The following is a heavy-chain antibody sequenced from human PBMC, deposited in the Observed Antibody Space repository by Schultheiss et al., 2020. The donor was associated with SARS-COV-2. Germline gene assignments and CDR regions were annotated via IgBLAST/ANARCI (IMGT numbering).Heavy chain of an antibody. CDR2: INHSGST. V-gene: IGHV4-61*08. CDR1: GGSISSGGYY. D-gene: IGHD6-13*01. CDR3: ARNGVPQSALIAAAGTDYFDL. J-gene: IGHJ2*01. Sequence: SETLSLTCTVSGGSISSGGYYWSWIRQPPGKGLEWIGEINHSGSTNYNPSLKSRVTISVDTSKNQFSLKLSSVTAADTAVYYCARNGVPQSALIAAAGTDYFDLWGRGTLVTVSS.